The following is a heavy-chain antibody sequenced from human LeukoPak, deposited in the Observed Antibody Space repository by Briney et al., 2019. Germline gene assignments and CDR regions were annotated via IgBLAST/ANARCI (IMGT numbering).Heavy chain of an antibody. CDR2: ISVEGESA. V-gene: IGHV3-23*01. CDR1: GFSVSTSG. J-gene: IGHJ4*02. CDR3: AQGYGNGWYPH. Sequence: GGSLGLSCTVSGFSVSTSGMSWVRQAQGKGLQTISAISVEGESAYYADSVKGRFTISRDNSKNTLYLQMNSLRVEDTAVYFCAQGYGNGWYPHWGQGSLVSVSS. D-gene: IGHD6-19*01.